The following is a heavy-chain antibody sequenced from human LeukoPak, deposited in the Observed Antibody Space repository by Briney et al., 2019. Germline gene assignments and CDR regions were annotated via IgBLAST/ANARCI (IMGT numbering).Heavy chain of an antibody. J-gene: IGHJ4*02. CDR3: ARESYNSGSYYNDY. CDR2: ISVYNGNT. Sequence: ASVKVSCKASGYIFTSYGISWVRQAPGQGLEWMGWISVYNGNTNYAQKLQGRVTMTTDTSTSTAYMELRSLRSDDTALYYCARESYNSGSYYNDYWGQGTLVTVSS. V-gene: IGHV1-18*01. CDR1: GYIFTSYG. D-gene: IGHD3-10*01.